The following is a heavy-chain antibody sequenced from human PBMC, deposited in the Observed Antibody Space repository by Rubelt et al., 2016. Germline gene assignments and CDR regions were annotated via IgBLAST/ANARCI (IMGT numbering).Heavy chain of an antibody. V-gene: IGHV3-53*01. CDR2: IYSGGST. J-gene: IGHJ3*02. CDR1: GFTFSSYA. CDR3: TLQEEASFAFDI. Sequence: RLSCAASGFTFSSYAMSWVRQAPGKGLEWVSVIYSGGSTYYADSVKGRFTISRDNSKNTLYLQMNSLRAEDTAVYYCTLQEEASFAFDIWGQGTMVTVSS.